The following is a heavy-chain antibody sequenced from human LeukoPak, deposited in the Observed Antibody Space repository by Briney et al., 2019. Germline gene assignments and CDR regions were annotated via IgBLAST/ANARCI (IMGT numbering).Heavy chain of an antibody. V-gene: IGHV4-59*08. J-gene: IGHJ4*02. Sequence: SETLSLACTVSGGSISSYYWSWIRQPPGKGLEWIGYIYYSGNTNYNPSLKSRVTISVDSSKNQFSLKLSSVTAADTAVYYCARHWGQYSSGRQHFDYWGQGTLVTVSS. CDR3: ARHWGQYSSGRQHFDY. CDR2: IYYSGNT. D-gene: IGHD6-19*01. CDR1: GGSISSYY.